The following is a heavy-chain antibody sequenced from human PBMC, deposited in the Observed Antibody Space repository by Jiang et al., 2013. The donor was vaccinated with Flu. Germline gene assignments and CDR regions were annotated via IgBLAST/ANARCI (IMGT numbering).Heavy chain of an antibody. Sequence: KPSQTLSLTCAISGDSVSSNSAAWNWIRQSPSRGLEWLGRTYYRSKWYNDYAVSVKSRITINPDTSKNQFSLQLNSVTPEDTAVYYCARDLSGSGSYYNVRHRSGGFWFDPWGQGTLVTVSS. D-gene: IGHD3-10*01. V-gene: IGHV6-1*01. CDR1: GDSVSSNSAA. CDR2: TYYRSKWYN. CDR3: ARDLSGSGSYYNVRHRSGGFWFDP. J-gene: IGHJ5*02.